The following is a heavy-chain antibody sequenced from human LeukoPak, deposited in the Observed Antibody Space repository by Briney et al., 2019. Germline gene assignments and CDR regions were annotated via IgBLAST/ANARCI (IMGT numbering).Heavy chain of an antibody. J-gene: IGHJ4*02. CDR1: GYTLTELS. V-gene: IGHV1-24*01. Sequence: ASVKVSCKVSGYTLTELSMHWVRQAPGKGLEWMGGFDPEDGETIYAQKFQGRVTMTEDTSTDTAYMELSSLRSEDTAVYYCAREGRYYDSSGYADQAPLGYWGQGTLVTVSS. D-gene: IGHD3-22*01. CDR2: FDPEDGET. CDR3: AREGRYYDSSGYADQAPLGY.